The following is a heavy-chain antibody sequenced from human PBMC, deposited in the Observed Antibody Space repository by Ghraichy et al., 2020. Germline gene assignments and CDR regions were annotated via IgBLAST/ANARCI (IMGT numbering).Heavy chain of an antibody. Sequence: ASVKVSCKASGYTFTTYHIHWVRQAPGQGLEWMGIINPIDGFTNYAQKFQGRVTMTRDTSTSTVYMELSSLRSEDTSVYYCARPGWQWMFDYWGQGTLVTVSS. D-gene: IGHD6-19*01. J-gene: IGHJ4*02. V-gene: IGHV1-46*01. CDR2: INPIDGFT. CDR1: GYTFTTYH. CDR3: ARPGWQWMFDY.